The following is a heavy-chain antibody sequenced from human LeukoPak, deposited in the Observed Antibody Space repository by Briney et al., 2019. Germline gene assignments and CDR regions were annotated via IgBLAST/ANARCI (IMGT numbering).Heavy chain of an antibody. V-gene: IGHV3-15*01. J-gene: IGHJ4*02. CDR3: SARGYSYSRPGY. CDR1: GFTFSNAW. D-gene: IGHD5-18*01. Sequence: GGSLRLSCAASGFTFSNAWMSWVRQAPGKGLEWVGRIKSKTDGGTTDYAAPVKGRFTISRDDSKNTLYLQMNSLKTEDTAVYYCSARGYSYSRPGYWGQGTLVTVSS. CDR2: IKSKTDGGTT.